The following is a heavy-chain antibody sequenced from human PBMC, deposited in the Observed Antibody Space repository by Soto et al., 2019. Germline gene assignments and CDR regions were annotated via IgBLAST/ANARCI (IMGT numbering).Heavy chain of an antibody. D-gene: IGHD6-13*01. CDR2: IYSGGST. Sequence: PGGSLRLSCTASGFTVSSNYMSWVRQAPGKGLEWVSVIYSGGSTYYADSVKGRFTISRDNSKNTLYLQMNSLRAEDTAVYYCARRMGGIAAAGPYYYYYGLDVWGQGTTVTVSS. J-gene: IGHJ6*02. CDR3: ARRMGGIAAAGPYYYYYGLDV. CDR1: GFTVSSNY. V-gene: IGHV3-53*01.